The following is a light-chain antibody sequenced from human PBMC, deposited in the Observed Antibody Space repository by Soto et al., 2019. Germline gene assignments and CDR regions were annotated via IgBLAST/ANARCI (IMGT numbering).Light chain of an antibody. CDR2: DVS. CDR1: SSDVGGYNY. CDR3: SSYTSSSTLGV. V-gene: IGLV2-14*01. Sequence: QSVLTQPASVSGSPRQSITISCTGTSSDVGGYNYVSWYQQHPGKAPKLMIYDVSNRPSGVSNRFSGSKSGNTASLTISGLQAEDEADYYCSSYTSSSTLGVFGGGTKVTVL. J-gene: IGLJ2*01.